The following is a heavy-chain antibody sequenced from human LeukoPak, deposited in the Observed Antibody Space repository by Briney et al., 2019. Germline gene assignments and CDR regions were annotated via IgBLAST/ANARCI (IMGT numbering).Heavy chain of an antibody. CDR1: GFTFSSYA. D-gene: IGHD4-23*01. Sequence: GGSLRLSCAASGFTFSSYAMSWVRQAPGKGLEWVSTISGTDGSTYYADSVKGRFTISRDNSKNTLYLQMNSLRAEDTAVYYCAKDRSLRVNDAFDIWGQGTMVTVSS. J-gene: IGHJ3*02. V-gene: IGHV3-23*01. CDR3: AKDRSLRVNDAFDI. CDR2: ISGTDGST.